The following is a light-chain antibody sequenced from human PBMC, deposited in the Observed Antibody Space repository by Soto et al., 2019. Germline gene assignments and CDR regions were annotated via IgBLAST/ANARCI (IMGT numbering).Light chain of an antibody. CDR1: QDISTY. J-gene: IGKJ4*01. Sequence: DIQXTQAPXSLSASVGDRVTITCRARQDISTYLAWYQQKPGKVPKLLISAAYTLQSGVPPRFSGSGSGTDFTLTISSLQPEDVATYYCQKYDNAPLTFGGGTKVEIK. V-gene: IGKV1-27*01. CDR2: AAY. CDR3: QKYDNAPLT.